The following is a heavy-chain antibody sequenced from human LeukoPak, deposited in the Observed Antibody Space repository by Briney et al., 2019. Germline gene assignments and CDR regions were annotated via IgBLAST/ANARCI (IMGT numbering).Heavy chain of an antibody. V-gene: IGHV4-59*01. CDR2: IYYSGNI. D-gene: IGHD1-26*01. CDR3: AREHKWGLGAFDI. Sequence: SETLSLTCTVSGGSLSGYYWSWIRQPPGKGLEWIGYIYYSGNINYNPSLKSRVTISVDTSKNQFSLKLSSVTAADTAVYYCAREHKWGLGAFDIWGQGTMVTVSS. CDR1: GGSLSGYY. J-gene: IGHJ3*02.